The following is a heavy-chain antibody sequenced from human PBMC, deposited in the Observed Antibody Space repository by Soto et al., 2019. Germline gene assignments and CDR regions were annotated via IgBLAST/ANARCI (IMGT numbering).Heavy chain of an antibody. V-gene: IGHV1-69*01. D-gene: IGHD1-26*01. J-gene: IGHJ5*01. CDR2: IIPLFGTT. CDR1: GGTFNSSG. Sequence: QVQLVQSGAELKKPGSSVKVFCKASGGTFNSSGISWVRQAPGQGIEWMGGIIPLFGTTNYAQRFKGRVTVTADESTSTVYMHLSSLRFEDTAMYYCARARGTSWYNWFDSWGQGTLVTVSS. CDR3: ARARGTSWYNWFDS.